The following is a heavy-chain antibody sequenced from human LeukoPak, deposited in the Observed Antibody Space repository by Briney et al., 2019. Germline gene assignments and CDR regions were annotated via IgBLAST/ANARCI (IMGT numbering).Heavy chain of an antibody. D-gene: IGHD3-10*01. CDR2: VFYSGST. V-gene: IGHV4-39*07. J-gene: IGHJ4*02. Sequence: SETLSLTCNVSGGSVSSSISYWGWIRQPPGKGLEWIGDVFYSGSTYYNPSLKSRVTISLDPSKSQFSLKLSSVTAADTAMYYCARGIGSGKDYFDSWGQGTLVTVSS. CDR3: ARGIGSGKDYFDS. CDR1: GGSVSSSISY.